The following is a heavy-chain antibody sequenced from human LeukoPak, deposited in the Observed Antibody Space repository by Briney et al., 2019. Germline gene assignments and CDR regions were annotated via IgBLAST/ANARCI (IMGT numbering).Heavy chain of an antibody. CDR1: GGSISSSSYY. CDR2: IYYSGST. V-gene: IGHV4-39*01. CDR3: ARHYPATSPAYYYDSSGYPDY. J-gene: IGHJ4*02. D-gene: IGHD3-22*01. Sequence: PSETLSLTCTVSGGSISSSSYYWGWIRQPPGKGLEWLGSIYYSGSTYYNPSLKSRVTISVDTSKNQFSLKLSSVTAADTAVYYCARHYPATSPAYYYDSSGYPDYWGQGTLVTVSS.